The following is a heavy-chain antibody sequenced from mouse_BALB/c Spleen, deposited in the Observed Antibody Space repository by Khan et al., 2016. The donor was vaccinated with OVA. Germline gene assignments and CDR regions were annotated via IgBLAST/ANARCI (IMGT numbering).Heavy chain of an antibody. CDR1: GFNIKDYY. CDR2: IDPENGDT. Sequence: VQLQQSGAELVRSGASVKLSCTASGFNIKDYYMHWVKQRPEQGLEWIGWIDPENGDTEYAPKFQGKATMTADTSSNTAYLQLSSLTSEDTAVYYCNTGDGYSAWFAYWGQGTLVTVSA. J-gene: IGHJ3*01. D-gene: IGHD2-3*01. V-gene: IGHV14-4*02. CDR3: NTGDGYSAWFAY.